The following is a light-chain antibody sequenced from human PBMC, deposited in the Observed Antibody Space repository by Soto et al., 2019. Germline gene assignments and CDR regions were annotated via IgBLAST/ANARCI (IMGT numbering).Light chain of an antibody. CDR3: QQYVRPPQT. CDR1: QSVSSSY. V-gene: IGKV3-20*01. Sequence: EIVLTQSPGTLSLSPGERSTLSCMASQSVSSSYLAWYQQKPGQAPRLLIYGASSRATVIPDRFSGSGSVRDFSLTIIRLEPGDFGRYYCQQYVRPPQTFGQGT. J-gene: IGKJ1*01. CDR2: GAS.